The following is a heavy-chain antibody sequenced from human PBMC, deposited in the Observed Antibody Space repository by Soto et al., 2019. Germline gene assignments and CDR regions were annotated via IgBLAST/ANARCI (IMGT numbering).Heavy chain of an antibody. Sequence: EVQLVESGGGLVQPGGSLRLSCAASGFTFSSYSMNWVRQAPGKGLEWVSYISSSSSTICYADSVKGRFTISRDNAKNSLYLQTNSLRAEDTAVYYCAASYGDYASFDYWGQGTLVTVSS. CDR3: AASYGDYASFDY. V-gene: IGHV3-48*01. J-gene: IGHJ4*02. CDR2: ISSSSSTI. D-gene: IGHD4-17*01. CDR1: GFTFSSYS.